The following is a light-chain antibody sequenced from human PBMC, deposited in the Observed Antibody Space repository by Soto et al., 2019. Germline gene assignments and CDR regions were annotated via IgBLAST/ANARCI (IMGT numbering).Light chain of an antibody. CDR1: SSNIGSNS. CDR3: AVWDDSLNGVI. Sequence: QPVLTQPPSASGTPGQRVTISCSGSSSNIGSNSVNWFQQLPGTAPKLLIYISSQRPSGVPDRFSASKSGTSASLAISGLQSEDEADYYCAVWDDSLNGVIFGGGTKLTVL. J-gene: IGLJ2*01. V-gene: IGLV1-44*01. CDR2: ISS.